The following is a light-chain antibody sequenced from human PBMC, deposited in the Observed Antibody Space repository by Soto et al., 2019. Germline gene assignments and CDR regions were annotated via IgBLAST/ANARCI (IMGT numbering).Light chain of an antibody. Sequence: EIVLTQSPGTLSLSPGERATLSCRASQSVSSNHLAWYQQKPGQAPRLLIYGGSSRATGIPVRFSGSGSETDFTLTITRLEPEDFAVYYCQQRSNWPQTFGQGTKVDIK. CDR3: QQRSNWPQT. J-gene: IGKJ1*01. CDR1: QSVSSNH. V-gene: IGKV3D-20*02. CDR2: GGS.